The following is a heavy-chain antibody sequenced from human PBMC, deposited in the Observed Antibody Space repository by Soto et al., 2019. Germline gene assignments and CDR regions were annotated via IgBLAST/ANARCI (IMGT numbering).Heavy chain of an antibody. J-gene: IGHJ5*02. CDR1: GYTFSNYG. CDR3: ASVVQGAEAWFGL. V-gene: IGHV1-18*01. Sequence: GASVKVSCKTSGYTFSNYGITWVRQAPGQPLEWLGWISLYSDGTNYAQKFQGRVSMTTDTSTTTAYMELRSLRSDDTAVYYCASVVQGAEAWFGLWGQGTLVTVSS. D-gene: IGHD2-2*01. CDR2: ISLYSDGT.